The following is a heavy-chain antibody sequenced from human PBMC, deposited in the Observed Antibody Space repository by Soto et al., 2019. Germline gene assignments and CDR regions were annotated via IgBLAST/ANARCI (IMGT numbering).Heavy chain of an antibody. J-gene: IGHJ4*02. CDR3: GRGRGSRRFVDY. D-gene: IGHD5-12*01. CDR2: GNHRGDN. CDR1: VPSFTSYY. V-gene: IGHV4-34*01. Sequence: QVQLYQWGAGLLKASETLSLTCNVSVPSFTSYYWTWVRQAPGKGLEWIGEGNHRGDNTYNPSLGSRVAISVDTSKNEFSLRLTSVTGGATGVYFCGRGRGSRRFVDYWGQGTLVTVTS.